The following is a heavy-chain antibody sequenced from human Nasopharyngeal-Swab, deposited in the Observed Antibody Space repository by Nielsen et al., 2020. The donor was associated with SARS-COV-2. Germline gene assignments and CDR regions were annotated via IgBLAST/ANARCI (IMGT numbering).Heavy chain of an antibody. D-gene: IGHD6-19*01. CDR2: ISAYNGNT. CDR1: GYTFTSYG. Sequence: ASVKVSCKASGYTFTSYGISWVRQAPGQGLEWMGWISAYNGNTNYAQKLQGRVTMTTDTSTSTAYMELRSLRSDDTAVYYCARDTGNGWSDWYFDLWGRGTLVTVSS. V-gene: IGHV1-18*04. CDR3: ARDTGNGWSDWYFDL. J-gene: IGHJ2*01.